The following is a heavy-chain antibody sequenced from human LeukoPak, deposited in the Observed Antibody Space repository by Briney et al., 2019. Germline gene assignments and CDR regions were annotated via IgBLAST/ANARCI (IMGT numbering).Heavy chain of an antibody. J-gene: IGHJ3*02. CDR3: ARENDSLGYSSAFDI. V-gene: IGHV4-61*02. Sequence: PSETLSLTCTVSGGSISSGSYYWSWIRQPAGKGLEWIGRIYTSGSTNYNPSLKSRVTISVDTSKNQFSLKLSSVTAADTAVYYCARENDSLGYSSAFDIWGQGTMVTVSS. CDR1: GGSISSGSYY. CDR2: IYTSGST. D-gene: IGHD1-1*01.